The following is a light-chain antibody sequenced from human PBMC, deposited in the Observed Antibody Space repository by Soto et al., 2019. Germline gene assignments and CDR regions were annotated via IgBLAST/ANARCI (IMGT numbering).Light chain of an antibody. Sequence: QSVPTQPASVSGSPGQSITVSCTGTSSDIGAYDYVSWYQQHPGKAPKVIISEVSKRPSGVSHRFSGSKSGNTASLTISGLQAEDEADYYCSSYAGSNNLVFGTGTKLTVL. V-gene: IGLV2-14*01. J-gene: IGLJ1*01. CDR2: EVS. CDR3: SSYAGSNNLV. CDR1: SSDIGAYDY.